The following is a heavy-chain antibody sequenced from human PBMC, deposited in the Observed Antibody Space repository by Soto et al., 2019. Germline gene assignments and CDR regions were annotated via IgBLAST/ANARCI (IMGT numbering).Heavy chain of an antibody. CDR1: GFTFSSYA. Sequence: EVQLLESGGGLVQPGGSLRLSCAASGFTFSSYAMRWVRQAPVKGLEWVSAISGSGGSTYYADSVKGRFTISRDNSKHTLYLQMNSLRAEDTAVYYCARRGSGSSYDYWGQGTLVTVPS. V-gene: IGHV3-23*01. CDR3: ARRGSGSSYDY. CDR2: ISGSGGST. D-gene: IGHD1-26*01. J-gene: IGHJ4*02.